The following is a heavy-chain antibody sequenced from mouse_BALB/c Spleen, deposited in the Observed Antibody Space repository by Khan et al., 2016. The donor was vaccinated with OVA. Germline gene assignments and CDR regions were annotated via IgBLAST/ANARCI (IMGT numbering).Heavy chain of an antibody. CDR3: APYYGNYGGFGY. D-gene: IGHD2-10*01. V-gene: IGHV9-2-1*01. CDR1: GYTFTDYS. Sequence: QIQLVQSGPELKKPGETVKISCKASGYTFTDYSMHWVKQAPGKGLKWMGWINTETGEPTYADDFKGRFAFSLDTSASSAFLQLTNLKNEDTATYFCAPYYGNYGGFGYWGQGTLVTVSA. J-gene: IGHJ3*02. CDR2: INTETGEP.